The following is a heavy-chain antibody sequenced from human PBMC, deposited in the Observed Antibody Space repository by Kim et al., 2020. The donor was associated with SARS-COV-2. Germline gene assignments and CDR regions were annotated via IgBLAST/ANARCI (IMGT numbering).Heavy chain of an antibody. CDR1: GFTFSSYA. V-gene: IGHV3-30*04. CDR3: ARERYGGPWFDP. J-gene: IGHJ5*02. D-gene: IGHD4-17*01. CDR2: ISYDGSNK. Sequence: GGSLRLSCAASGFTFSSYAMHWVRQAPGKGLEWVAVISYDGSNKYYADSVKGRFTISRDNSKNTLYLQMNSLRAEDTAVYYCARERYGGPWFDPWGQGTLVTVSS.